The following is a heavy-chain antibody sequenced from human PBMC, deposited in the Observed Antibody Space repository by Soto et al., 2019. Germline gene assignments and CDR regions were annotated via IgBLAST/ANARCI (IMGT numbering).Heavy chain of an antibody. J-gene: IGHJ6*02. CDR3: AILLCRVGTRDGIDC. V-gene: IGHV3-30*03. Sequence: GGSLRLSCAASGFTFCDSGMHWVRQAPGMGLEWVAVISYDGSNKYDADSVKGRFTISRDDSKNTLYLQMNSLRAEDTAVDYCAILLCRVGTRDGIDCWGQGTTVTVS. D-gene: IGHD3-10*02. CDR2: ISYDGSNK. CDR1: GFTFCDSG.